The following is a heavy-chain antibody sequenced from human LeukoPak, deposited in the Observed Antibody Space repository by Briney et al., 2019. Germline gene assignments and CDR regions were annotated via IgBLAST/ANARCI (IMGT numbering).Heavy chain of an antibody. Sequence: GESLKISCKGSGYSFITYRIGWVRQMPGKGLEWMGIIYPGDSDTRYSPSFQGQVTISADKSISTAYLQWSSLKASDTAMYYCARLGYYGSGSYYEPYYFDYWGQGTLVTVSS. J-gene: IGHJ4*02. D-gene: IGHD3-10*01. V-gene: IGHV5-51*01. CDR2: IYPGDSDT. CDR1: GYSFITYR. CDR3: ARLGYYGSGSYYEPYYFDY.